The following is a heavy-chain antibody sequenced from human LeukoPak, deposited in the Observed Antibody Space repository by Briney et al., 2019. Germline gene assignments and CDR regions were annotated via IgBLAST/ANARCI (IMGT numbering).Heavy chain of an antibody. Sequence: PSETLSLTCTVSGGSIISYCWSWIRQPPGKGLEWIGDIHYSGNTNFSPSLESRVTMSVDTSKNQFSLKVNSVTAADTAVYYCGRGLGYYDSSGYIDYWGQGILVTVSS. CDR1: GGSIISYC. CDR2: IHYSGNT. V-gene: IGHV4-59*08. J-gene: IGHJ4*02. D-gene: IGHD3-22*01. CDR3: GRGLGYYDSSGYIDY.